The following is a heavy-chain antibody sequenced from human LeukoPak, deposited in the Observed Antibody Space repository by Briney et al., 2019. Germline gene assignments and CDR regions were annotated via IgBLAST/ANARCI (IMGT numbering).Heavy chain of an antibody. V-gene: IGHV1-2*02. CDR3: ASDYYYDSSGYYLKRNYYYYMDV. CDR1: GYTFTGYY. Sequence: ASVKVSCKASGYTFTGYYMHCVRQAPGQGLEWMGWINPSSGGTKYAQKFQGRVTMTRDTSISTAYMELSRLRSDDTAVYYCASDYYYDSSGYYLKRNYYYYMDVWGKGTTVTVSS. CDR2: INPSSGGT. J-gene: IGHJ6*03. D-gene: IGHD3-22*01.